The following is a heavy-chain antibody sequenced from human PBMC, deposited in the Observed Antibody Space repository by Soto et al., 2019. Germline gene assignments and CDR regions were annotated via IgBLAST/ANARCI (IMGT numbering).Heavy chain of an antibody. CDR1: GGTFSTYS. CDR3: ARAPPYCPGGRCYSGHHYYYYVMDV. Sequence: QVQLVQSGAEVKKPGSSVKVSCKASGGTFSTYSISWVRQAPGQGLEWMGGIIPIFGTTNYAQKLQGRVTITADESTNTAYLELSILISEDTAVYYCARAPPYCPGGRCYSGHHYYYYVMDVWGQGTTVTVSS. V-gene: IGHV1-69*01. CDR2: IIPIFGTT. J-gene: IGHJ6*02. D-gene: IGHD2-15*01.